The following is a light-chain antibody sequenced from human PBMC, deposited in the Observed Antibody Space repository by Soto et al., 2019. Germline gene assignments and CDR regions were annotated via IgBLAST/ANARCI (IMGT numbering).Light chain of an antibody. V-gene: IGKV3-11*01. J-gene: IGKJ2*01. CDR1: QSVSSY. Sequence: EIVLTQSPATLSLSPGERATLSCRASQSVSSYLAWYQQKPGQAPRLLIYDASNRATGIPARFSGSGSGTDFTRTISSLEPEDFAVYYCQQPSNWPPGYTFGQGTKLEIK. CDR2: DAS. CDR3: QQPSNWPPGYT.